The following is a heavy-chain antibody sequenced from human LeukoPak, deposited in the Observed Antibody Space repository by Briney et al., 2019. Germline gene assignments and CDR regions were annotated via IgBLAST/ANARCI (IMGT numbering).Heavy chain of an antibody. J-gene: IGHJ6*03. D-gene: IGHD6-13*01. CDR2: IYYSGST. Sequence: PGGSLRLSCAASGFTFSSYAMSWIRQPPGKGLEWIGYIYYSGSTYYNPSLRSRVTISVDTSKNQFSLKLSSVTAADTAVYFCARGGRYMSASWYRSVYYYMDVWGKGTTVTVSS. CDR1: GFTFSSYA. CDR3: ARGGRYMSASWYRSVYYYMDV. V-gene: IGHV4-59*12.